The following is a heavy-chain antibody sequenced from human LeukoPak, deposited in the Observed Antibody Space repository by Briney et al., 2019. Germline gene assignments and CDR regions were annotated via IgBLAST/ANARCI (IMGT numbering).Heavy chain of an antibody. CDR2: ISSSSRSI. V-gene: IGHV3-21*01. CDR3: ARGWTEGGFDK. CDR1: GFTFSIYS. Sequence: PGGSLRLSCAASGFTFSIYSMNWVRQAPGKGLEWVSSISSSSRSIYYADSVKGRFTISRDNGKNSLYLQMNSLRAEDTAVYYCARGWTEGGFDKWGQGTLVTVSS. D-gene: IGHD1-1*01. J-gene: IGHJ4*02.